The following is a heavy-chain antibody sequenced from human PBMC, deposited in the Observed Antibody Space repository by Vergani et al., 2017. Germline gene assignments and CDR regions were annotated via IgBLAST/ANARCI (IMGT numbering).Heavy chain of an antibody. CDR3: AKDMASQQLVLGY. CDR2: ISWNSGSI. V-gene: IGHV3-9*01. D-gene: IGHD6-13*01. Sequence: EVQLVESGGGLVQPGRSLRLSCAASGFTFDDYAMHWVRQAPGKGLEWVSGISWNSGSIGYADSVKGRFTISRDNAKNSLYLQMNSLRAEDTALYYCAKDMASQQLVLGYWGQGTLVTVSS. J-gene: IGHJ4*02. CDR1: GFTFDDYA.